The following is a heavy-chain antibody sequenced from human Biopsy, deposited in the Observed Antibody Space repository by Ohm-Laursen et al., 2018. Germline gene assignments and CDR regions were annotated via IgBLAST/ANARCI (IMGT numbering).Heavy chain of an antibody. CDR2: IYDRGSTA. D-gene: IGHD6-19*01. CDR3: ARGMRSSGWPYFDS. V-gene: IGHV4-61*01. Sequence: PSQTLSLTCTVSGDSVSSGSFYWTWIRQPPGQGLEYIGYIYDRGSTANYNPSLESRVTMSVDMPKNQFSLKLNSVTAADTAIYYCARGMRSSGWPYFDSWGQGTLVTVSS. J-gene: IGHJ4*02. CDR1: GDSVSSGSFY.